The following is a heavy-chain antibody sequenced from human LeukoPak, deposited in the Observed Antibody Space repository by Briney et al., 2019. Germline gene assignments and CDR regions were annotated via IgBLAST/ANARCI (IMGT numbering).Heavy chain of an antibody. D-gene: IGHD3-10*01. J-gene: IGHJ6*02. CDR2: ISGSGGST. Sequence: PGGSLRLSCAASGFTVSSNYMSWVRQAPGKGLEWVSAISGSGGSTDYADSVKGRFTISRDNSKNTLYVQMNSLRAEDTALYYCAKNQYHYYGSGNYGIDVWGQGTTVTVSS. CDR1: GFTVSSNY. CDR3: AKNQYHYYGSGNYGIDV. V-gene: IGHV3-23*01.